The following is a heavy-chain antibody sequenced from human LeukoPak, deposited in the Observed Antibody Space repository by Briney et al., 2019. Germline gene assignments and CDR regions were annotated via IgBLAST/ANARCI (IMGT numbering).Heavy chain of an antibody. J-gene: IGHJ4*02. CDR3: ARDTITMVRGITGMGY. CDR1: GFTFDDYA. V-gene: IGHV3-9*01. D-gene: IGHD3-10*01. CDR2: ITWNSDNI. Sequence: GRSLRLSCAASGFTFDDYAMHWVRQAPGKGLEWVSGITWNSDNIEYADSVKGRFTISRDNAKNSLYLQMNSLRAEDTAVYYCARDTITMVRGITGMGYWGQGTLVTVSS.